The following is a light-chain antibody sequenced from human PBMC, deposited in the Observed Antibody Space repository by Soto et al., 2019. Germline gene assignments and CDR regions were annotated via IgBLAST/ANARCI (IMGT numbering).Light chain of an antibody. Sequence: QSVMTQPPSASGTPGQTVTISCSGSSSNIGSNAVHWYQHLPGTAPKLLMYNNNERPSGVPDRFSGSKSGTSASLAISGLQSEDEGDYYCVVYINSGILGILVFGGGTKLTVL. CDR3: VVYINSGILGILV. J-gene: IGLJ3*02. V-gene: IGLV1-44*01. CDR2: NNN. CDR1: SSNIGSNA.